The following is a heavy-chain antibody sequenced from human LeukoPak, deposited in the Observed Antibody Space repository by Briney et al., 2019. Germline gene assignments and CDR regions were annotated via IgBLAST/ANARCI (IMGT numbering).Heavy chain of an antibody. CDR2: ISGSGGST. Sequence: GGSLRLSCAASGFTFSSYAMSWVRQAPGKGLEWVSAISGSGGSTYYADSVKGRFTISRDNAKNSLYLQMNSLRAEDTAVYYCASSKSSRGYYYGMDVWGQGTTVTVSS. D-gene: IGHD5-24*01. V-gene: IGHV3-23*01. J-gene: IGHJ6*02. CDR1: GFTFSSYA. CDR3: ASSKSSRGYYYGMDV.